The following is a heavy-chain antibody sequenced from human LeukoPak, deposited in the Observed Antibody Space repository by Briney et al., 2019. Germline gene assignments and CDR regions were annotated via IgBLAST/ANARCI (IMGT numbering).Heavy chain of an antibody. CDR2: ISAYNGNT. CDR3: ARVRVIPYSSLDWFDP. CDR1: GYTFTSYG. Sequence: ASVKVSCTASGYTFTSYGISWVRQAPGQGLEWMGWISAYNGNTNYAQKLQGRVTMTTDTSTSTAYMELRSLRSDDTAVYYCARVRVIPYSSLDWFDPWGQGTLVTVSS. V-gene: IGHV1-18*01. D-gene: IGHD6-6*01. J-gene: IGHJ5*02.